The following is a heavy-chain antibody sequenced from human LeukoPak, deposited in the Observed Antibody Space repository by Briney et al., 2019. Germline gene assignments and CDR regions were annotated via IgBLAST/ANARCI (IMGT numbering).Heavy chain of an antibody. D-gene: IGHD5-24*01. CDR1: GFSFSDYW. J-gene: IGHJ6*03. Sequence: GGSLRLSCVASGFSFSDYWMTWVRQAPGKGLEWLANIKRDGTEKYYVDSVKGRFTISRDNAKNSVFLQMNSLRVEDTALYYCARAVTEVEVATLSLYFHYLDVWGKGTTVSIFS. V-gene: IGHV3-7*01. CDR2: IKRDGTEK. CDR3: ARAVTEVEVATLSLYFHYLDV.